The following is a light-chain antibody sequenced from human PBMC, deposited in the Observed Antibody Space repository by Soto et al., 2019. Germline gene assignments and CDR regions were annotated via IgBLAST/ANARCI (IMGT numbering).Light chain of an antibody. CDR2: WAS. CDR3: QQYESTPPT. CDR1: QSVLYSSNNKND. Sequence: DIVMTHSPDSLAVALGERATINCKSSQSVLYSSNNKNDLAGYQQRPGQPPKLLIYWASTRESGFPDRFSGSGSGTDFTLTITSLQAEDVAVYYCQQYESTPPTFGQGTKLGI. V-gene: IGKV4-1*01. J-gene: IGKJ2*01.